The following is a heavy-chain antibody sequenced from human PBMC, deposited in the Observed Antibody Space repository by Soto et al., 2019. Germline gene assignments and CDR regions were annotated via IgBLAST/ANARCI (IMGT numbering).Heavy chain of an antibody. V-gene: IGHV1-46*01. CDR1: GYTFTRYN. CDR2: INPSGGTT. Sequence: SVKVSCKASGYTFTRYNVHWVRQAPGQGLEWMAIINPSGGTTYYVQKFEGRVTLTTDTSTSTVYMELSSLRSDDTAVYYCARVRGGGREYFFDYWGQGTLVTVSS. D-gene: IGHD2-15*01. CDR3: ARVRGGGREYFFDY. J-gene: IGHJ4*02.